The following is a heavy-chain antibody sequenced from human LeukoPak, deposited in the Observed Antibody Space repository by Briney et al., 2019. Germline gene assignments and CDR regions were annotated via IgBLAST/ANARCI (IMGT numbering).Heavy chain of an antibody. J-gene: IGHJ4*02. CDR1: GGSISSYY. Sequence: SETLSLTCTVSGGSISSYYWSWIRQPPGKGLGWIGYIYYTGSTNYNPSLNSRVTISVDTSKNQFSLKLSSVTAADTAVYYCARLDSGYEIDYWGQGTLVTVSS. V-gene: IGHV4-59*08. CDR2: IYYTGST. CDR3: ARLDSGYEIDY. D-gene: IGHD5-12*01.